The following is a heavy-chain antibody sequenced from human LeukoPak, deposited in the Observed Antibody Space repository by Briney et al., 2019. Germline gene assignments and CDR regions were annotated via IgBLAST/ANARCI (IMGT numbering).Heavy chain of an antibody. J-gene: IGHJ4*02. Sequence: ASVKASCKASGYTFTRYYIHWVRQAPGQGLEWMGIINPSGGSTSYAQKFHGRVTMTRDTSTSTVYMELSSLRSEDTAVYYCARPPYGANSLYYFDYWGQGTLVTVSS. D-gene: IGHD4-17*01. CDR3: ARPPYGANSLYYFDY. CDR2: INPSGGST. V-gene: IGHV1-46*01. CDR1: GYTFTRYY.